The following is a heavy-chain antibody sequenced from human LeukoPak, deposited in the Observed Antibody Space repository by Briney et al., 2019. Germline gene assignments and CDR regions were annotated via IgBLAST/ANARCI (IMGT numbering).Heavy chain of an antibody. V-gene: IGHV4-34*01. CDR2: INHSGST. CDR3: ARGRVRGAVAGTYSH. CDR1: GGSFSGYY. D-gene: IGHD6-19*01. Sequence: SETLSLTCAVYGGSFSGYYWNWIRQPPGKGLEWIGEINHSGSTNYNPSLKSRVTISVDTSKNQFSLKLSSVTAADTAVYYCARGRVRGAVAGTYSHWGQGTLVTVSS. J-gene: IGHJ4*02.